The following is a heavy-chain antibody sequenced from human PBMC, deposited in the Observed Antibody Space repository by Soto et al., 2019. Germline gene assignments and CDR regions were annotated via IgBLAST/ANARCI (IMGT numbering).Heavy chain of an antibody. CDR2: IYSNGKA. CDR1: GGSLSNYN. Sequence: SETLSLTCTVSGGSLSNYNWNWVRQSAGKGLEWIGRIYSNGKAYYNPSLKSRFTMSLDTLNNQFSLRLSSVTAADTAKYYCARERTYQLSGDDTLDIWGLGTMVTVSS. D-gene: IGHD2-2*01. CDR3: ARERTYQLSGDDTLDI. V-gene: IGHV4-4*07. J-gene: IGHJ3*02.